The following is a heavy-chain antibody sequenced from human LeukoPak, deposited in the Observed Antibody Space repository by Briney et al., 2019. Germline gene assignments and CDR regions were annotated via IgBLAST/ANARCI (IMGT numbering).Heavy chain of an antibody. V-gene: IGHV3-53*01. J-gene: IGHJ6*02. CDR1: GFTFSSNY. CDR3: ARGAHSWNLLLYGKDV. CDR2: IYSGGST. Sequence: PGGSLRLSCAASGFTFSSNYMSWVRQAPGKGLEWVSVIYSGGSTYYADSVKGRFTISRDNSKNTLYLQMNSLRAEDTAVYYCARGAHSWNLLLYGKDVWGQGTTVTISS. D-gene: IGHD2-15*01.